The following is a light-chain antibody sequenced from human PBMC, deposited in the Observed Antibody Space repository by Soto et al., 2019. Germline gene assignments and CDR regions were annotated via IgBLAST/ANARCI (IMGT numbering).Light chain of an antibody. CDR1: QSVSNN. Sequence: EIVMTQSPATLSVSPGEKATLSCRASQSVSNNLAWFQQKPGQVPRLLIYGASNRATGVSARFSGSGSGTEFTLTISSLQSEDVAVYYCQQRSNWPPITFGQGTRLEIK. CDR3: QQRSNWPPIT. CDR2: GAS. V-gene: IGKV3-15*01. J-gene: IGKJ5*01.